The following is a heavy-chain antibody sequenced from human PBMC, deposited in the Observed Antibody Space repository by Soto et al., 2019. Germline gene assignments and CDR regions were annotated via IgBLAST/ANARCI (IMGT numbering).Heavy chain of an antibody. V-gene: IGHV1-18*01. CDR1: GYTFTSCG. D-gene: IGHD3-9*01. Sequence: QVQLVQSGAEVKKPGASVKVSCKASGYTFTSCGISWVRQAPGQGLEWMGCISAYNGNTNYAQKQQVRVTMTTDTATSTAYMELRSLRSDDTAVYYCASDGGYFDWSDAFDIWGQGTMVTVSS. J-gene: IGHJ3*02. CDR3: ASDGGYFDWSDAFDI. CDR2: ISAYNGNT.